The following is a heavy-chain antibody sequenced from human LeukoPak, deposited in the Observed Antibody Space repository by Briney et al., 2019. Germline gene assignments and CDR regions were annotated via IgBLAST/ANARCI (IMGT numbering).Heavy chain of an antibody. V-gene: IGHV4-61*02. CDR2: IYTGGIT. J-gene: IGHJ4*02. Sequence: SETLSLTCTVSGASISANSYYWTWIRQPAGKGLEWIGRIYTGGITNYSPSLKSRISILLDKPKNQFSLKLTSMTAADTAVYYCARFAFSSLRLDYWGQGALVIVSS. CDR1: GASISANSYY. CDR3: ARFAFSSLRLDY. D-gene: IGHD3-16*01.